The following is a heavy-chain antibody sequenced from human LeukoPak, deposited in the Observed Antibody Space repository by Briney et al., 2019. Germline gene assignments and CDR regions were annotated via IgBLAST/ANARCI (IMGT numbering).Heavy chain of an antibody. CDR3: ARDQGATLVRGVTPYLDY. Sequence: GGSLRLSCAASGFIFSNSIIHWVRQAPGKGLEWVAVIEHDGKHMYYADSVKGRFTVSRDNSKNMVFLQMNSLRAEDTAVYYCARDQGATLVRGVTPYLDYWGQGTLVSVSS. CDR1: GFIFSNSI. V-gene: IGHV3-30*04. CDR2: IEHDGKHM. J-gene: IGHJ4*02. D-gene: IGHD3-10*01.